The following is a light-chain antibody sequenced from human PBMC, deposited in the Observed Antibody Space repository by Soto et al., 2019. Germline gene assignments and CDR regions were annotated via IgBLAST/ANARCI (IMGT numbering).Light chain of an antibody. CDR3: CSYVTTETRWV. CDR1: SSNVGYYDL. CDR2: EGT. V-gene: IGLV2-23*01. Sequence: QSVLTQPASVSGSPGQSITISCSKTSSNVGYYDLVSWYQQHAGKAPKLMIYEGTKRPSGVSNRFSGSKSGNTASLTISGLQAEDEADYYCCSYVTTETRWVFGGGTQLTVL. J-gene: IGLJ7*01.